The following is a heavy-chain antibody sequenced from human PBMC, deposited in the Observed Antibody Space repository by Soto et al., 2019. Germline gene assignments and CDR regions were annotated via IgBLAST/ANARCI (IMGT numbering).Heavy chain of an antibody. J-gene: IGHJ6*03. CDR3: AKDKIYSNLINMDV. D-gene: IGHD4-4*01. V-gene: IGHV3-23*01. CDR1: GFTFSSYA. Sequence: LRLSCAASGFTFSSYAMSWVRQAPGKGLEWVSAISGSGGSTYYADSVKGRFTISRDNSKNTLYLQMNSLRAEDTAVYYCAKDKIYSNLINMDVWGKGTTVTVSS. CDR2: ISGSGGST.